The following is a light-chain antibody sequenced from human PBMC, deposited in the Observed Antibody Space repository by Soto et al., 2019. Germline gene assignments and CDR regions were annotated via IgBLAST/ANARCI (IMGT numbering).Light chain of an antibody. V-gene: IGKV3-20*01. CDR2: GAS. Sequence: ENVLTQSPGTLSLSPGERATLSCRASKSVTSNFLAWYQQKPGQAPRLLIYGASTRAAGVPDRFSGSGSGTDFTLTIPGLADEDVAVSSCRQYCRAPLLYTFGQGTKLGVK. CDR3: RQYCRAPLLYT. J-gene: IGKJ2*01. CDR1: KSVTSNF.